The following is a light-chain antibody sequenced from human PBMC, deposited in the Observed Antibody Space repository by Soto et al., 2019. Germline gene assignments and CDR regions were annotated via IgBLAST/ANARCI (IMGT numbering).Light chain of an antibody. CDR1: QSISSW. CDR2: DAS. J-gene: IGKJ2*01. V-gene: IGKV1-5*01. Sequence: DIQMTQSPSTLSASVGDRVTITCRASQSISSWLAWYQQKPGKAPKLLIYDASSLESGVPSRFSGSGSGTEFTLTISSLEPEDSAVYYCQQRANWPHAFGQGTKLEI. CDR3: QQRANWPHA.